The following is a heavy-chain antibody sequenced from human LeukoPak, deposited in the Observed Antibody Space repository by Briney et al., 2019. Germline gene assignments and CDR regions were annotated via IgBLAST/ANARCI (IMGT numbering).Heavy chain of an antibody. CDR2: IYHSGST. D-gene: IGHD2-8*01. CDR3: ARGPSMVYATY. J-gene: IGHJ4*02. V-gene: IGHV4-4*02. Sequence: SGTLSLTCAVSGGSISSSNWWSWVRQPPGKGLEWIGEIYHSGSTNYNPSLKSRATISVDKSKNQFSLKLSSVTAADTAVYYCARGPSMVYATYWGQGTLVTVSS. CDR1: GGSISSSNW.